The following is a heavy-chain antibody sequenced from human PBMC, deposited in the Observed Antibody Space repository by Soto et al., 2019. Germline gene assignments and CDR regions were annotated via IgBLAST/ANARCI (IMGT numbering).Heavy chain of an antibody. J-gene: IGHJ4*02. V-gene: IGHV1-18*01. CDR1: GYTFSNYG. Sequence: ASVKVSCKTSGYTFSNYGVSWVRQAPGQGLEWMGWISGYKGDTNFAQKFQGRVTMTTDTSTSTAYMGLRSLTSDDTAVYYCARDKWVAVAGSFDYWGQGSLVTVSS. CDR2: ISGYKGDT. CDR3: ARDKWVAVAGSFDY. D-gene: IGHD6-19*01.